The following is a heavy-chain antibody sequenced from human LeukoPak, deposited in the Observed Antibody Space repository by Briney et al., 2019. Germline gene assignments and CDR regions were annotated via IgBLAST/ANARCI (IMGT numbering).Heavy chain of an antibody. CDR3: AGTHGDYGDSNSDY. D-gene: IGHD4-17*01. V-gene: IGHV1-69*05. CDR1: GYTFTSYG. J-gene: IGHJ4*02. CDR2: IIPIFGTA. Sequence: SVKVSCKASGYTFTSYGISWVRQAPGQGLEWMGGIIPIFGTANYAQKFQGRVTITTDESTSTAYMELSSLRSEDTAVYYCAGTHGDYGDSNSDYWGQGTLVTVSS.